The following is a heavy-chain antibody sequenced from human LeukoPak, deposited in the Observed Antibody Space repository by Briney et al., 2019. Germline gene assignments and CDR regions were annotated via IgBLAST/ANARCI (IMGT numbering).Heavy chain of an antibody. V-gene: IGHV1-18*01. CDR3: ATGYSFDY. CDR2: ISAYNGNT. J-gene: IGHJ4*02. CDR1: GYTFTSYG. Sequence: ASVKVSCKASGYTFTSYGISWVRQAPGQGLEWMGWISAYNGNTNYAQKFQGRVTMTRDMSTGTVYMELSSLRSEDTAVYYCATGYSFDYWGQGTLVTVSS.